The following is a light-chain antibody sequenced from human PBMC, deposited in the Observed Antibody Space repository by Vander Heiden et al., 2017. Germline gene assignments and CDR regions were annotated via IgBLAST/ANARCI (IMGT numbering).Light chain of an antibody. CDR3: QQRSNWPPLT. J-gene: IGKJ4*01. CDR1: QSVRSY. CDR2: DAS. V-gene: IGKV3-11*01. Sequence: ESVSTQSPASLSLSPGERATLSCRASQSVRSYLAWYQQKPGQAPRLLIYDASNRATGIPARFSGSGSGTDFTLTISSLEPEDFAVYYCQQRSNWPPLTFGGGTKVEIK.